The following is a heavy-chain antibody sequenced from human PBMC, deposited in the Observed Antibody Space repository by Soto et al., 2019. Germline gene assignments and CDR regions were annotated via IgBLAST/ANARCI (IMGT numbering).Heavy chain of an antibody. J-gene: IGHJ6*02. D-gene: IGHD3-10*01. V-gene: IGHV3-66*01. CDR2: IYSGGST. Sequence: GGSLRLSCAASGFTVSSNYMSWVRQAPWKGLEWVSVIYSGGSTYYADSVKGRFTISRDNSKNTLYLQMNSLRAEDTAVYYCARVGITFMRGRIRGDHYGLDVWGQGTTVTVSS. CDR1: GFTVSSNY. CDR3: ARVGITFMRGRIRGDHYGLDV.